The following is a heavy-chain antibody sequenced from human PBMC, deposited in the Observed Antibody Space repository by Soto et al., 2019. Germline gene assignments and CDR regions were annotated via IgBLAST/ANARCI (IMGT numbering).Heavy chain of an antibody. Sequence: SETLSLTCTVSGGSISSYYWSWIRQPPGKGLEWIGYIYYSGSTNYNPSLKSRVTISVDTSKNQFSLKLSSVTAADTAVYYCARAGSGFLCSGGSCYYDYYYGMDVWGQGTTVTVS. CDR3: ARAGSGFLCSGGSCYYDYYYGMDV. CDR1: GGSISSYY. CDR2: IYYSGST. V-gene: IGHV4-59*01. J-gene: IGHJ6*02. D-gene: IGHD2-15*01.